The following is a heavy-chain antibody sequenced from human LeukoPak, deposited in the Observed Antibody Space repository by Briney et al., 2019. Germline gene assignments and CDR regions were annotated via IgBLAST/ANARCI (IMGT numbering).Heavy chain of an antibody. Sequence: SETLSLTCTVSGYSISGGYFWGWIRQPPGKGLEWIGSIHPGGTTYYNPSLRSRLTILVDTSKNQFSLRLPSVTATDTAVYYCARDYDFWSAYENNAFDTWGQGTMVTVSS. D-gene: IGHD3-3*01. V-gene: IGHV4-38-2*02. CDR2: IHPGGTT. CDR1: GYSISGGYF. J-gene: IGHJ3*02. CDR3: ARDYDFWSAYENNAFDT.